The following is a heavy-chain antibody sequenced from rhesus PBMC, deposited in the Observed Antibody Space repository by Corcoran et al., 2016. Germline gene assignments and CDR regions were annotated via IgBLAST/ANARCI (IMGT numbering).Heavy chain of an antibody. Sequence: QVTLKESGPALVKPTQTLTLTCIFSGFSIPTGGMVVGWIRQPPGKALEWLASIYWDDSKYYTTSLKTRLTISKGTSKNQVVLTMTNMDLVDTATYYCARITGVLIKGDVWGAGVLVTVSS. D-gene: IGHD3-34*01. CDR2: IYWDDSK. J-gene: IGHJ5-1*01. V-gene: IGHV2S1*01. CDR1: GFSIPTGGMV. CDR3: ARITGVLIKGDV.